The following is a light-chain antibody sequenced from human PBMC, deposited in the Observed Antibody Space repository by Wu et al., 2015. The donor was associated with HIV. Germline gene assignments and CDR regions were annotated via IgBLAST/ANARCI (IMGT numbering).Light chain of an antibody. Sequence: AIQMTQSPSSLSASVGDRVIITCRASQGIRNDLHWYQQKPGKAPNVLIFAASTLQSGVPSRFSGSGSGTDFTLTISSLQPEDFATYYCLQDYDYPWTFGQGTKVE. V-gene: IGKV1-6*01. CDR1: QGIRND. CDR3: LQDYDYPWT. J-gene: IGKJ1*01. CDR2: AAS.